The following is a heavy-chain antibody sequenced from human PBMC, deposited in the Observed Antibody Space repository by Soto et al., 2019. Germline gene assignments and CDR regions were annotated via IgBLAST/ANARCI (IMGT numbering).Heavy chain of an antibody. CDR3: ARDRASAAYYYYGMDV. D-gene: IGHD2-15*01. CDR1: GGSISSGGYY. V-gene: IGHV4-31*03. CDR2: IYYSGST. J-gene: IGHJ6*02. Sequence: QVQLRESGPGLVKPSQTLSLTCTVSGGSISSGGYYWSWIRQHPGKGLEWIGYIYYSGSTYYNPSLKSRVTISVDTSKNQFSLKLSSVTAADTAVYYCARDRASAAYYYYGMDVWGQGTTVTVSS.